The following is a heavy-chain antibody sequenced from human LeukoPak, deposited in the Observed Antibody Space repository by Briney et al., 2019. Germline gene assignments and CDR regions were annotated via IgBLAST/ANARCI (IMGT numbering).Heavy chain of an antibody. J-gene: IGHJ4*02. V-gene: IGHV3-21*01. CDR3: PCLRGPSDY. Sequence: PGGSLRLSCTASGFTFINYSMNWVRQAPGKGLEWVSSISTNSAFIYYADSVRGRFTISRDNTKNSLYLQMDSLTADDTAVYFCPCLRGPSDYWGQGTLVTVSS. CDR1: GFTFINYS. CDR2: ISTNSAFI. D-gene: IGHD4-17*01.